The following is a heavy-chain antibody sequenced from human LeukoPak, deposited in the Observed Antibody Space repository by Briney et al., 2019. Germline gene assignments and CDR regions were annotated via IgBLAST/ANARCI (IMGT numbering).Heavy chain of an antibody. D-gene: IGHD6-25*01. J-gene: IGHJ4*02. CDR2: IKQDGGEK. V-gene: IGHV3-7*03. CDR3: ARDLYNSASK. CDR1: GFIFSSSW. Sequence: PGGSLRLSCAASGFIFSSSWMTWVRQAPGKGLEWVANIKQDGGEKYYVDSVKGRFTISRDNAKNSLYLQMNSLRAEDTAVYYCARDLYNSASKWGQGTLVTVSS.